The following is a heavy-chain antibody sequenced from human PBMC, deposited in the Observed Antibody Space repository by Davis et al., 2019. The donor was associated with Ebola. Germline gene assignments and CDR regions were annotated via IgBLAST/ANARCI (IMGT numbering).Heavy chain of an antibody. CDR1: RGAFSSYI. J-gene: IGHJ4*02. CDR2: IIPIFGTA. V-gene: IGHV1-69*13. Sequence: AASVKVSCKASRGAFSSYIVSWVRQAPGQGLEWMGGIIPIFGTANYAQKFQGRVTITADESTSTAYMELSSLRSEDTAVYYCARVGEYYYDSSGYYVPDDYWGQGTLVTVSS. CDR3: ARVGEYYYDSSGYYVPDDY. D-gene: IGHD3-22*01.